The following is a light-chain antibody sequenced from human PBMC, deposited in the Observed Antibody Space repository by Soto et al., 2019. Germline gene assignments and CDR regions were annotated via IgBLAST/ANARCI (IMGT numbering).Light chain of an antibody. CDR3: TSWTTSTTMI. CDR2: DVN. Sequence: QSALTQPASVSGSPGQSITISCTGTSRDIGAYNFVSWYQQHPGKAPKLMLYDVNIRPSGVSSRFSGYKSGNTASLTISGLQAEDEADYYCTSWTTSTTMIFGGGTKLTVL. V-gene: IGLV2-14*03. CDR1: SRDIGAYNF. J-gene: IGLJ2*01.